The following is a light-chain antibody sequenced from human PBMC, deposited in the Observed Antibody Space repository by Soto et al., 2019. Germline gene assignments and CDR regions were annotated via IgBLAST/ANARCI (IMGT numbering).Light chain of an antibody. J-gene: IGKJ5*01. CDR1: QSISNY. CDR3: QHSYSTPIT. CDR2: AAS. V-gene: IGKV1-39*01. Sequence: IQVTQWASSLSASVGDRVTVTCRASQSISNYLNWYQQKPGKAPKVLIYAASNLQSGVPSRFSGSRSGTDLTLTISSLQPADFATYYCQHSYSTPITFGHGTRLEIK.